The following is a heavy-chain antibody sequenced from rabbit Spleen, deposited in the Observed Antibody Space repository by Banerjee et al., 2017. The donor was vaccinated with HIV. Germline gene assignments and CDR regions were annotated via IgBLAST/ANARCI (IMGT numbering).Heavy chain of an antibody. Sequence: QSLEESGGDLVKPGASLTLTCTASGVSLNDKDVMCWVRQAPGKGLEWIACIGTGVGDTYYANWAKGRFTISKTSSTTVTLQVTSLTAADTATYFCARETWGSTGNYGLWGPGTLVTVS. CDR2: IGTGVGDT. CDR1: GVSLNDKDV. CDR3: ARETWGSTGNYGL. J-gene: IGHJ4*01. D-gene: IGHD7-1*01. V-gene: IGHV1S40*01.